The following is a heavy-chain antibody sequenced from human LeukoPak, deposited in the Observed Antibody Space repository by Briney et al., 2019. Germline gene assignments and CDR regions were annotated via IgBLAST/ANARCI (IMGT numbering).Heavy chain of an antibody. J-gene: IGHJ4*02. Sequence: GGSLRLSCATSGFTLSSYSMNWVRQAPGKGLEWVTFISTSSSYIYYADSVKGRFTISRDNAKNSLYLQMNSLRAEDTAVYYCARLGGLAYWGQGTLVTVSS. CDR2: ISTSSSYI. V-gene: IGHV3-21*01. CDR1: GFTLSSYS. CDR3: ARLGGLAY. D-gene: IGHD2-15*01.